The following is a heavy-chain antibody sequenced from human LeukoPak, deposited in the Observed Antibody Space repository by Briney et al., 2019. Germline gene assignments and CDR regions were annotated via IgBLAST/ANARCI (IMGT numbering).Heavy chain of an antibody. CDR2: IYYSGST. J-gene: IGHJ4*02. D-gene: IGHD4-17*01. CDR1: GGSTSSYY. V-gene: IGHV4-59*12. Sequence: SETLSLTCTVSGGSTSSYYWSWIRQPPGKGLEWIGYIYYSGSTNYNPSLKSRVTISVDTSKNQFSLKLSSVTAADTAVYYCARSQEDYGDYYYFDYWGQGTLVTVSS. CDR3: ARSQEDYGDYYYFDY.